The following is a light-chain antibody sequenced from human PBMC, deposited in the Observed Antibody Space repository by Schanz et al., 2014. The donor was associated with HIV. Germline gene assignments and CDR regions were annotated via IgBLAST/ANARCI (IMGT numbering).Light chain of an antibody. J-gene: IGLJ2*01. Sequence: QSVLTQPPSVSGALGQRVTISCTGSSSNFGADYDVHWYQQLPGTAPKLLIYGNSNRPSGVPDRFSGSKSGTSASLAIVGLQTGDEADYYCATWDRTLSAVVFGGGTKLTVL. CDR3: ATWDRTLSAVV. V-gene: IGLV1-40*01. CDR1: SSNFGADYD. CDR2: GNS.